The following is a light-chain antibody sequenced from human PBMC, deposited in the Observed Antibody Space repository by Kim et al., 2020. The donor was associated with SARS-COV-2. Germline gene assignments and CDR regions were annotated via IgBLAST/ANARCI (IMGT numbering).Light chain of an antibody. CDR2: GKN. CDR3: NSRDSSGNHHYV. Sequence: SSELTHDPAVSVALGQTVRITCQGDSLRSYYASWYQQKPGQAPVLVIYGKNNRPSGIPDRFSGSSSGNTASLTITGAQAEDEADYYCNSRDSSGNHHYVF. CDR1: SLRSYY. J-gene: IGLJ1*01. V-gene: IGLV3-19*01.